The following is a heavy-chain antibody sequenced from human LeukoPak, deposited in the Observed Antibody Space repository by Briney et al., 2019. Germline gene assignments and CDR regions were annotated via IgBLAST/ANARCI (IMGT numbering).Heavy chain of an antibody. CDR1: GGTFNNFA. V-gene: IGHV1-69*05. D-gene: IGHD3-22*01. J-gene: IGHJ3*02. CDR2: IFPVFGTP. CDR3: ARDEYYYDSSGYYIDAFDI. Sequence: ASVKVSCKASGGTFNNFAICWVRQAPGQGLEWMGGIFPVFGTPTYAQKFRGRVTITRDTSASTAYMELSSLRSEDTAVYYCARDEYYYDSSGYYIDAFDIWGQGTMVTVSS.